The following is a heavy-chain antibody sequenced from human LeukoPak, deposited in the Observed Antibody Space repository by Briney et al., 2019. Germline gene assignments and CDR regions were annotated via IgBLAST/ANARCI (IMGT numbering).Heavy chain of an antibody. J-gene: IGHJ6*02. Sequence: PGGSLRLSCAASGFTFSNYAMSWVRQAPGKGLEWVACITTRSSYMYYADSVKGRFTISRDNAKNSLYLQMNSLRAEDTAVYYCAKDRLTYYYYGMDVWGQGTTVTVSS. D-gene: IGHD2-15*01. CDR3: AKDRLTYYYYGMDV. CDR2: ITTRSSYM. CDR1: GFTFSNYA. V-gene: IGHV3-21*01.